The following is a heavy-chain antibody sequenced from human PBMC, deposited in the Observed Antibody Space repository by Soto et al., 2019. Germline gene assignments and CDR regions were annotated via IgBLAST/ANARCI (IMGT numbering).Heavy chain of an antibody. V-gene: IGHV3-30*01. Sequence: QVQLVESGGGVVQPGRSLRLSCAASGFTFSSYAMHWVLQAPGKGLEWVAVISTDGRDKYHADSVKGRFTISRDNSKNTLFVQMNSLRPEDTAVYYCAKDHDLAAAGYYFDYWGQGTLVTVSS. CDR2: ISTDGRDK. J-gene: IGHJ4*02. D-gene: IGHD6-13*01. CDR3: AKDHDLAAAGYYFDY. CDR1: GFTFSSYA.